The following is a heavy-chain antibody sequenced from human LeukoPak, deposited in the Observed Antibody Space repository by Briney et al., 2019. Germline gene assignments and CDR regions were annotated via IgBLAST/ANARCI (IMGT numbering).Heavy chain of an antibody. CDR1: GGTFSSYA. V-gene: IGHV1-69*04. CDR2: IIPILGIA. D-gene: IGHD2-2*01. J-gene: IGHJ4*02. Sequence: ASVKVSCKASGGTFSSYAISWVRQAPGQGLEWMGRIIPILGIANYAQKFQGRVTITADKSTSTAYMELSSLRTEDTAVYYCARGPDIVVVPAAMEGDYFDYWGQGTLVTVSS. CDR3: ARGPDIVVVPAAMEGDYFDY.